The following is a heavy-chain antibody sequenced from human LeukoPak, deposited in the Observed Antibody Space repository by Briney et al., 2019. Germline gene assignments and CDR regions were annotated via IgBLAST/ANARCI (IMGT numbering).Heavy chain of an antibody. CDR3: AKDQKAYCGGDCAFDY. D-gene: IGHD2-21*02. CDR2: LSGSGGST. V-gene: IGHV3-23*01. J-gene: IGHJ4*02. CDR1: GFTFSSYG. Sequence: GGSLRLSCAASGFTFSSYGMSWVRRAPGKGLEWVSALSGSGGSTYYADSVKGRFTIPRDNSKNTLYLQMNSLRAEDTAVYYCAKDQKAYCGGDCAFDYWGQGTLVTVSS.